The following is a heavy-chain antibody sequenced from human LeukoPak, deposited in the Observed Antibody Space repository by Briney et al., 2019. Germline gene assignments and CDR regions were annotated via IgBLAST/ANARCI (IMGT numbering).Heavy chain of an antibody. CDR3: AKVGGYSSAWKYFDY. Sequence: ASVNVSCKSSGFTITGYYIQWVRQVPGQGLEWMGWIDPKTGGTNYARKFQGRVTMTRDTSISTAYMDLSRLRFDDTAVYYCAKVGGYSSAWKYFDYLGQGTQLSVSS. V-gene: IGHV1-2*02. CDR1: GFTITGYY. D-gene: IGHD6-19*01. J-gene: IGHJ4*02. CDR2: IDPKTGGT.